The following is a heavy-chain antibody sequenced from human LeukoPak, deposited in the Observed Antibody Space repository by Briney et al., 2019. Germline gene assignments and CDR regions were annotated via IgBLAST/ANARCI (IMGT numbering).Heavy chain of an antibody. CDR2: INHSGST. D-gene: IGHD3-10*01. J-gene: IGHJ4*02. Sequence: PSETLSLTCAVYGGSFSGYYWSWIRQPPGKGLEWIGEINHSGSTNYNPSLKSRVTISVDTSKNQFSLKLSSVTAADTAVYYCARIGYYGSGSYYNRLSYWGQGTLVTVSS. CDR3: ARIGYYGSGSYYNRLSY. CDR1: GGSFSGYY. V-gene: IGHV4-34*01.